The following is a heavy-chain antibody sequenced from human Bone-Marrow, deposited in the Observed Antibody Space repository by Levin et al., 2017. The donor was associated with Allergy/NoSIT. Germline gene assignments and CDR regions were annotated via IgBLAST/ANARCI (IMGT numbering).Heavy chain of an antibody. Sequence: GSLRLSCTVSGGSISSYYWSWIRQPPGKGLEWIGYIYYSGSTNYNPSLKSRVTISVDTSKNQFSLKLSSVTAADTAVYYCARQDNWNEYYFDYWGQGTLVTVSS. CDR3: ARQDNWNEYYFDY. CDR2: IYYSGST. CDR1: GGSISSYY. J-gene: IGHJ4*02. D-gene: IGHD1-1*01. V-gene: IGHV4-59*01.